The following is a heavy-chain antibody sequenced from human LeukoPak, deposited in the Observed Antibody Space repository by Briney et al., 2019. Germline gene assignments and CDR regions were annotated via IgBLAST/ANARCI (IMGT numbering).Heavy chain of an antibody. CDR2: ISSSSSYI. Sequence: GGSLRLSCAASGFTFSSYSMNWVRQAPGKGLEWVSSISSSSSYIYYADSVKGRFTISRDNAKNSLYLQMNSLRAEDTAVYYCARDLDSSGYHFNYWGQRTLVTVSS. J-gene: IGHJ4*02. V-gene: IGHV3-21*01. CDR1: GFTFSSYS. D-gene: IGHD3-22*01. CDR3: ARDLDSSGYHFNY.